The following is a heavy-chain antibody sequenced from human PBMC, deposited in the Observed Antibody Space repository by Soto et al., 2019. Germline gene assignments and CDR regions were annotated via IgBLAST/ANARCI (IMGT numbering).Heavy chain of an antibody. V-gene: IGHV3-73*01. CDR3: ARLDCSGGSCYPYYFEH. CDR2: IRSNGRT. CDR1: GFTFSASA. D-gene: IGHD2-15*01. J-gene: IGHJ4*02. Sequence: GSLRLSCAASGFTFSASAMHWVRQASGKGLEWVGRIRSNGRTAYAASMQGRFTISRDDSKKTAYLQLNSLKTDDTAVYYCARLDCSGGSCYPYYFEHWGQGALVTGSS.